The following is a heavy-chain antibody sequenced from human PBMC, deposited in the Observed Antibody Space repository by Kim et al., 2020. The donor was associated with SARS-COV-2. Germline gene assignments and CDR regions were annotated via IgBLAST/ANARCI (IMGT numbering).Heavy chain of an antibody. CDR3: ARPEGYGEGFDY. Sequence: GGSLRLSCAASGFTFSSYSMNWVRQAPGKGLEWVSSISSSSSYIYYADSVKGRFTISRDNAKNSLYLQMNSLRAEDTAVYYCARPEGYGEGFDYWGQGTLVTVSS. J-gene: IGHJ4*02. CDR1: GFTFSSYS. V-gene: IGHV3-21*01. CDR2: ISSSSSYI. D-gene: IGHD4-17*01.